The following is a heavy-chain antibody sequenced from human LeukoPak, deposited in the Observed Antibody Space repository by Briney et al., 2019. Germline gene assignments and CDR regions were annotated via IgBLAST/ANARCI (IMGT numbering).Heavy chain of an antibody. CDR2: INTNSGSK. J-gene: IGHJ6*03. V-gene: IGHV1-2*02. D-gene: IGHD3-10*01. CDR3: ARGGLFLWFREFGGPLYMDV. CDR1: GYTFTGYY. Sequence: ASVKVSCKASGYTFTGYYMHWVRQAPGQGLEWMGWINTNSGSKKYAQKFQGGATMNRDTSISTAYMELSRLRSDETAVDNCARGGLFLWFREFGGPLYMDVWGKGTTVTISS.